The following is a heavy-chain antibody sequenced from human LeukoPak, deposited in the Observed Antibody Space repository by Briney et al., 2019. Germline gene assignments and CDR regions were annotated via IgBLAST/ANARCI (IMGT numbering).Heavy chain of an antibody. CDR3: ARSLHPYCSSTSCYYSLFDY. J-gene: IGHJ4*02. CDR1: GGTFSSYA. Sequence: SVKVSCKASGGTFSSYAISWVRQAPGQGLEWMGGIIPIFGTANYAQKFQGRVTITADESTSTAYMELSSLRSEDTAVYYCARSLHPYCSSTSCYYSLFDYWGQGTLVTVSS. CDR2: IIPIFGTA. D-gene: IGHD2-2*01. V-gene: IGHV1-69*13.